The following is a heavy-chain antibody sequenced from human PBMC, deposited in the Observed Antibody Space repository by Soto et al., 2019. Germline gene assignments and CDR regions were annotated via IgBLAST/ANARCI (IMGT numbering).Heavy chain of an antibody. CDR2: IYYSGTT. CDR1: GGSISSGGYY. J-gene: IGHJ6*02. V-gene: IGHV4-31*03. Sequence: QVQLQESGPGLVKPSQTLSLTCTVSGGSISSGGYYWNWIRQHPGKGLEWIGYIYYSGTTYYNPSVKSRVTIPVDTSKNQFSLKLSSVTAADTAVYYCAASCVGCGGFNYYGMDVWGQGTTVTVSS. D-gene: IGHD2-21*01. CDR3: AASCVGCGGFNYYGMDV.